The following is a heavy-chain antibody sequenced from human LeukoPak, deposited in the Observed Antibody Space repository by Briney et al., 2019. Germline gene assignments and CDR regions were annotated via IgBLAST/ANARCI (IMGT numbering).Heavy chain of an antibody. D-gene: IGHD4/OR15-4a*01. CDR2: IYYAGSP. CDR3: ARDFYGGNYQVIDY. Sequence: SETLSLTCTVSGFSVTTDSYCWGWIRQPPGKGLEWIGYIYYAGSPNYNPSLKSRVTISVDTSKNQFSLRLSSMTAADTAVYYCARDFYGGNYQVIDYWGQGTLVTVSS. V-gene: IGHV4-61*01. J-gene: IGHJ4*02. CDR1: GFSVTTDSYC.